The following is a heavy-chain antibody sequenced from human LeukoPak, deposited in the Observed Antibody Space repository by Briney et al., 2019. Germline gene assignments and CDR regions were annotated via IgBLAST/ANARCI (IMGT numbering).Heavy chain of an antibody. D-gene: IGHD3-22*01. J-gene: IGHJ4*02. V-gene: IGHV4-61*02. CDR2: IYTSGST. CDR3: ARASYSYDINGWVPFDY. Sequence: SETLSLTCTVSGNSISSGDNCWSWLRQPAGKGLEWIGRIYTSGSTNYNPSLTSRVTISGDTSKNQFSLRLSSVTAADTAVYYCARASYSYDINGWVPFDYWGQGTLVTVS. CDR1: GNSISSGDNC.